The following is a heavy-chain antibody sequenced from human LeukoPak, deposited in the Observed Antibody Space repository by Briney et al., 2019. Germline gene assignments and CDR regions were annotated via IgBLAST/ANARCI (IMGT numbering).Heavy chain of an antibody. J-gene: IGHJ6*03. D-gene: IGHD6-6*01. CDR3: ARLIGSSSSEWFYYYYYMDV. CDR1: GYSFTSYW. V-gene: IGHV5-51*01. Sequence: PGESLKISCKGSGYSFTSYWIGWVRQMPGKSLEWMGIIYPGDSDTRYSPSFQGQVTISADKSISTAYLQWSSLKASDTAMYYCARLIGSSSSEWFYYYYYMDVWGKGTTVTVSS. CDR2: IYPGDSDT.